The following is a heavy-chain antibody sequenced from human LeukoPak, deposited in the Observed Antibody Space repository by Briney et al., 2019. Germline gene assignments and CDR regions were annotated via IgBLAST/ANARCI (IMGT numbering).Heavy chain of an antibody. V-gene: IGHV1-18*01. D-gene: IGHD4-17*01. CDR3: ARETPVTCLDH. CDR2: ISAYNGNT. Sequence: ASVKVSCKASGYNFTSYGINWVRQAPGQGLEWMGWISAYNGNTNYAQKLQGRVTMTTDTSTSTAYMEPRSLRSDDTAVYYCARETPVTCLDHWGQGTLLSVSS. J-gene: IGHJ4*02. CDR1: GYNFTSYG.